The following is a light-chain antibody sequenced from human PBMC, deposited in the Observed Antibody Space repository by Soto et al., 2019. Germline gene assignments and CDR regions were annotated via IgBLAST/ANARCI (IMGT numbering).Light chain of an antibody. CDR2: GTS. CDR1: QSVSRSY. J-gene: IGKJ2*01. CDR3: QQYGSSPPYT. V-gene: IGKV3-20*01. Sequence: EIVLTQSPGTLSLSPGERATLSCRASQSVSRSYLAWYQQKPGQAPRLLIYGTSSRATGIPDRFSGSGSGIDFTLTISRLEPEDFAVNYCQQYGSSPPYTFVLGTKLGIK.